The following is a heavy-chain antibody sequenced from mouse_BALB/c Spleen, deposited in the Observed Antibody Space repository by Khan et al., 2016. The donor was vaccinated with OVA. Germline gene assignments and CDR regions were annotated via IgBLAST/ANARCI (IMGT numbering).Heavy chain of an antibody. J-gene: IGHJ3*01. CDR2: INPSNGYT. V-gene: IGHV1-4*01. Sequence: VQLQESGAELARPGASVKMSCKASGYTFTSYTIHWIKLRPGQGLEWIGYINPSNGYTNYNQKFKDKATLTADKSSTTAYMELSSLTSDDSALYNGVRDGAYHRNDGWVAYWGQGTLVTVSA. D-gene: IGHD2-14*01. CDR3: VRDGAYHRNDGWVAY. CDR1: GYTFTSYT.